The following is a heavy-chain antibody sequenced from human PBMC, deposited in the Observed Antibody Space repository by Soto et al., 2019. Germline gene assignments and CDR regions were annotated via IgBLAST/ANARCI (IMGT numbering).Heavy chain of an antibody. CDR1: GFTFSSYG. V-gene: IGHV3-33*01. J-gene: IGHJ6*02. CDR2: IWYDGSNK. D-gene: IGHD4-17*01. CDR3: ASNTDYGDYSYYYYGMDV. Sequence: GGSLRLSCAASGFTFSSYGMHWVRQAPGKGLEWVAGIWYDGSNKYYADSVKGRFTISRDNSKNTLYLQMNSLRAEDTAVYYCASNTDYGDYSYYYYGMDVWGQATTVTVSS.